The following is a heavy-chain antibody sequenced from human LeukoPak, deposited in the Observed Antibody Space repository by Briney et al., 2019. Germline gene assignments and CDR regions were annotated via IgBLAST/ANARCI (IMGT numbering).Heavy chain of an antibody. CDR2: LSDSSAHP. J-gene: IGHJ6*02. CDR1: GFTFTSHA. V-gene: IGHV3-23*01. D-gene: IGHD2-15*01. Sequence: GGSLRLSCAASGFTFTSHAMSWVRPPPGKGLEWVSALSDSSAHPYYVDSVKGRFTISRDNAKNTLYLQVNSRRAEDAAVDDYKKAVGCSGGTCYSGHGMDVWGQGTTVTVSS. CDR3: KKAVGCSGGTCYSGHGMDV.